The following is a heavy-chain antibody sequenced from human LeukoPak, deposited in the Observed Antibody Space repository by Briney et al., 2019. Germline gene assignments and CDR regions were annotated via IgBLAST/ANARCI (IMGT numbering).Heavy chain of an antibody. CDR3: ARGGYYGSGNDFRFDP. D-gene: IGHD3-10*01. V-gene: IGHV4-34*01. CDR2: INHSGST. CDR1: SESFSGYF. Sequence: SETLSLTCAVYSESFSGYFWTWIRQPPGKGLEWIGEINHSGSTNYNPSLKSRVTISVDTSKSQFSLKLSSVTAADTAIYYCARGGYYGSGNDFRFDPWGQGTLVTVSS. J-gene: IGHJ5*02.